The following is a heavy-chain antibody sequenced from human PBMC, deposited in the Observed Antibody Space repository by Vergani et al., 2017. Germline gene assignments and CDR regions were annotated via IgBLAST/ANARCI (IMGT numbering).Heavy chain of an antibody. V-gene: IGHV4-59*13. CDR1: GFIFSTYA. Sequence: VQLLESGGDLVQPGGSLRLSCTASGFIFSTYAVSWVRQAPGKGLEWIGYIYYSGSTNYNPSLKSRVTISVDTSKNQFSLKLSSVTAADTAVYYCARVVAVAGQNLITYYYYYMDVWGKGTTVTVSS. D-gene: IGHD6-19*01. CDR3: ARVVAVAGQNLITYYYYYMDV. J-gene: IGHJ6*03. CDR2: IYYSGST.